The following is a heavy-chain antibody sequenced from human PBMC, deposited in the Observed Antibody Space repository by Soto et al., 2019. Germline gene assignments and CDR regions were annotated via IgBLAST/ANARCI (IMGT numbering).Heavy chain of an antibody. Sequence: PSETLSLTCTVSGGSISSSSYYWGWIRQPPGKGLEWIGSIYYSGSTYYNPSLKSRVTISVDTSENQFSLKLSSVTAADTAVYYCARHVFRNILERRNRPLGAFDIWGQGTMVTVSS. CDR3: ARHVFRNILERRNRPLGAFDI. CDR1: GGSISSSSYY. J-gene: IGHJ3*02. D-gene: IGHD3-9*01. CDR2: IYYSGST. V-gene: IGHV4-39*01.